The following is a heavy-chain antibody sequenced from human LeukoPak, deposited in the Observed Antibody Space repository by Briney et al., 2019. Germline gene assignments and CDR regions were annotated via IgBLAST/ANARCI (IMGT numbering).Heavy chain of an antibody. J-gene: IGHJ5*02. V-gene: IGHV1-8*01. CDR1: GYTFTSYD. Sequence: ASVKVSRKASGYTFTSYDINWVRQATGQGLEWMGWINPDSGNTGYAQKFQGRVTMTRNTSISTAYMELSSLRSEDTAMYYCARGPVAGTGLNWFDPWGQGTLVTVSS. D-gene: IGHD6-19*01. CDR3: ARGPVAGTGLNWFDP. CDR2: INPDSGNT.